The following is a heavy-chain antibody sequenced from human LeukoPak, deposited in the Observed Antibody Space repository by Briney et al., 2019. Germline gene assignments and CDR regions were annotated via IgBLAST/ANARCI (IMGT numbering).Heavy chain of an antibody. J-gene: IGHJ6*03. V-gene: IGHV1-69*06. CDR2: LIPIFGTA. Sequence: SVKVSCKASGGTFSSYTISWVRQAPGQGLEWMGGLIPIFGTANYAQKFQGRVTITADKSTSTAYMELSSLRSEDTAVYYCATRAADIATRPAYYYYMDVWGKGTTVTVSS. D-gene: IGHD6-6*01. CDR1: GGTFSSYT. CDR3: ATRAADIATRPAYYYYMDV.